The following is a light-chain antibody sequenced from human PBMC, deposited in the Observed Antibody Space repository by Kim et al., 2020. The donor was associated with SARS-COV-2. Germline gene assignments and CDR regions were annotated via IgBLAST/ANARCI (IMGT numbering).Light chain of an antibody. CDR2: RDT. CDR1: NIVTKN. J-gene: IGLJ3*02. Sequence: SYELTQPPSVSVALGRTARITCGGNNIVTKNVHWYQQKPGQAPVLVMYRDTNRPSGIPERFSGSNSGNTATLTISRAQAGDEADYYCQVWDSSTWVFGGGTQLTVL. CDR3: QVWDSSTWV. V-gene: IGLV3-9*01.